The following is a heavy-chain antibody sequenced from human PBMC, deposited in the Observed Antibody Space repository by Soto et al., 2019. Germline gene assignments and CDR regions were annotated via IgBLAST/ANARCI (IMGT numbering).Heavy chain of an antibody. CDR1: GGSISNYF. V-gene: IGHV4-59*08. CDR2: IYYSAST. Sequence: QVQLQESGPGLVKPSETLSLTCTVSGGSISNYFWSWIRQPPGKGLEWIGYIYYSASTTYNPSLESRFTISVDTSRNQFSLKLASVTAADTAVYYCARRSWGPYCREYWGEGTLVTVSS. CDR3: ARRSWGPYCREY. J-gene: IGHJ4*02. D-gene: IGHD2-8*02.